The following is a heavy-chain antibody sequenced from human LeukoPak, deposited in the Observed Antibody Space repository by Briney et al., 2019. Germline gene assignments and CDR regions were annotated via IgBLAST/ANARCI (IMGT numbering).Heavy chain of an antibody. V-gene: IGHV1-69*04. CDR3: ARSFGGVIVFFDY. J-gene: IGHJ4*02. Sequence: ASVEDSSKAPGGTSRSYAISSVRPAPGQGIERIGRISSIRGIANYAQTFQGRFTITAEKSTSTAYMEMSSLRSEDTAVYYCARSFGGVIVFFDYWGQVTLVTVSS. CDR2: ISSIRGIA. D-gene: IGHD3-16*02. CDR1: GGTSRSYA.